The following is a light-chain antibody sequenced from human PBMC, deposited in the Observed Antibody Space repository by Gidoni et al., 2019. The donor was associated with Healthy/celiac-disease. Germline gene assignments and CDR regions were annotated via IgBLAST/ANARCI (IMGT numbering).Light chain of an antibody. CDR2: DAS. Sequence: DIQMTQSPSTLSASVGDRVTITCRASQRISSWLAWYQQKPGKAPKPLIYDASSLGRGVPSRFSGSGSGTEFTLTISSLQPDAFATYYCQQYHSYSGYTFGQGTKLEIK. CDR1: QRISSW. J-gene: IGKJ2*01. CDR3: QQYHSYSGYT. V-gene: IGKV1-5*01.